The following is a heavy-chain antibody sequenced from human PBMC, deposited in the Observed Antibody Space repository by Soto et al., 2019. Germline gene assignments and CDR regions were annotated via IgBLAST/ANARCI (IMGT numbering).Heavy chain of an antibody. CDR2: IIPIFGTA. D-gene: IGHD6-6*01. J-gene: IGHJ4*02. V-gene: IGHV1-69*12. Sequence: QVQLVQSGAEVKKPGSSVKVSCKASGGTFSSYAISWVRQAPGQGLEWMGGIIPIFGTANYAQKFQGRVKIHAAXSTSTAYMERSSLRSEDTAVYYCAREYSSSSKWDYWGQGTLVTVSS. CDR1: GGTFSSYA. CDR3: AREYSSSSKWDY.